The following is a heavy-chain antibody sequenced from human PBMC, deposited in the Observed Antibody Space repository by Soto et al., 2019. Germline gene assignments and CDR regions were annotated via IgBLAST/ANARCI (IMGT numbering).Heavy chain of an antibody. CDR1: GGSFSGYY. CDR3: ARVATAAAGLIY. D-gene: IGHD6-13*01. J-gene: IGHJ4*02. V-gene: IGHV4-34*01. Sequence: SETLSLTCAVYGGSFSGYYWSWIRQPPGKGLEWIGEINHSGSTNYNPSLKSRVTISVDTSKNQFSLKLSSVTAACTAVYYCARVATAAAGLIYWGQGTLVTVSS. CDR2: INHSGST.